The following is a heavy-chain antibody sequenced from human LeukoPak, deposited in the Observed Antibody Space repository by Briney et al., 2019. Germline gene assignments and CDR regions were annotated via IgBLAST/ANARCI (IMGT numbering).Heavy chain of an antibody. V-gene: IGHV3-21*01. CDR2: ISGTSSYI. CDR1: GFPFSSYS. CDR3: ARNSTRLGIGGY. D-gene: IGHD3-16*01. Sequence: PGGSLRLSCAASGFPFSSYSMNWVRQAPGKGLEWVSFISGTSSYIYYADSVKGRFTISRDNAKSSLYLQMNSLRAEDTAVYYCARNSTRLGIGGYWGQGTLVTVSS. J-gene: IGHJ4*02.